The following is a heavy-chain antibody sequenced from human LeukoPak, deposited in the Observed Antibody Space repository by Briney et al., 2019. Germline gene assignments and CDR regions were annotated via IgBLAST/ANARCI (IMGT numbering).Heavy chain of an antibody. CDR1: GYTFTGYY. CDR2: INPNSGGT. D-gene: IGHD5-18*01. J-gene: IGHJ4*02. V-gene: IGHV1-2*02. Sequence: GASVKVSCKASGYTFTGYYMHWVRQAPGQGLEWMGWINPNSGGTNYAQKFQGRVTMTRDTSISTAYMELSRLRSDDTAVYYCARVVDTAMDEEYYFDYWGQGTLVTVSS. CDR3: ARVVDTAMDEEYYFDY.